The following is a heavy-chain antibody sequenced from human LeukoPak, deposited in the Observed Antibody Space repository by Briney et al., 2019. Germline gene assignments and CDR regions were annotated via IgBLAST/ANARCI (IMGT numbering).Heavy chain of an antibody. CDR2: INAPDWRT. V-gene: IGHV3-23*01. Sequence: RGTLRLSCPASAFTISNYDMSWVRQAPGKGLEWVSTINAPDWRTYHADSVRGRFTISRDHAKNSLHLQMKSLSADNPAVYYCAKAGPGTMTFDAFDIWGQGTVVTVSS. CDR1: AFTISNYD. D-gene: IGHD3-22*01. CDR3: AKAGPGTMTFDAFDI. J-gene: IGHJ3*02.